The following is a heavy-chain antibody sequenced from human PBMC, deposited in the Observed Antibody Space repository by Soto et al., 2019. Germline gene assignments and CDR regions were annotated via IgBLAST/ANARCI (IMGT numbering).Heavy chain of an antibody. Sequence: QVQLVQSGAEVKKPGSSVKVSCKASGGTFSSYAISWVRQAPGQGLEWMGGIIPIFGTANYAQKFQGRVTITADESTSTAYMELSSLRSEDTAVYYCAGETYCGGDCYPGGYYFDYWGQVTLVTVSS. D-gene: IGHD2-21*02. J-gene: IGHJ4*02. CDR1: GGTFSSYA. CDR3: AGETYCGGDCYPGGYYFDY. V-gene: IGHV1-69*01. CDR2: IIPIFGTA.